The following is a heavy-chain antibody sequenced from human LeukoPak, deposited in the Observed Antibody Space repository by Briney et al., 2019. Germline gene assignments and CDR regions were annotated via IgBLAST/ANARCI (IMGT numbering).Heavy chain of an antibody. CDR2: SHDSGST. J-gene: IGHJ4*02. CDR3: AADFGY. CDR1: GGSISGHY. V-gene: IGHV4-59*03. Sequence: SSETLSLTCTVSGGSISGHYWSWIRQPPGKGLEWIGYSHDSGSTNYNASLTSRVTLPVDTSKNQFSLKLTSVTAADTAVYYCAADFGYWRQGTLVTLSS.